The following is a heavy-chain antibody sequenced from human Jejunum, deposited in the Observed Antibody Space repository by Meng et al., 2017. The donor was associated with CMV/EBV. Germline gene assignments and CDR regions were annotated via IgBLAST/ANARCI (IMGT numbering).Heavy chain of an antibody. J-gene: IGHJ5*02. CDR3: ARGSPTTGTTGGYL. D-gene: IGHD1-1*01. Sequence: GYTFTGYYIHWVRQAPGQGLEWMGWMHPNSGATDYAQKFQGRVTMTRDTSISIAHMELNRLTSDDTAVYYCARGSPTTGTTGGYLWGQGTLVTVSS. V-gene: IGHV1-2*02. CDR2: MHPNSGAT. CDR1: GYTFTGYY.